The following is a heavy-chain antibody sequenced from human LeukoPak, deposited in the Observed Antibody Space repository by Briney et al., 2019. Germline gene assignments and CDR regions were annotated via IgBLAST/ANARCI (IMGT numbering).Heavy chain of an antibody. CDR3: ARARLRLYYFDY. CDR2: IYYSGST. V-gene: IGHV4-39*07. D-gene: IGHD4-17*01. Sequence: SETLSLTCTVSGGSISSSSYYWGWILQPPGKGLEWIGSIYYSGSTYYNPSLKSRVTISVDTSKNQFSLKLSSVTAADTAVYYCARARLRLYYFDYWGQGTLVTVSS. CDR1: GGSISSSSYY. J-gene: IGHJ4*02.